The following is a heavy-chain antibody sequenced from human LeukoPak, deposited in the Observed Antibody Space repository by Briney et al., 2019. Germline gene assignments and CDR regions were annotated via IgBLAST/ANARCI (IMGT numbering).Heavy chain of an antibody. V-gene: IGHV3-21*04. CDR3: AKDAVAPGSSGDYFDY. Sequence: KSGGSLRLSCAGSGFTFNTCSMSWVRQALGKGLEWVSSITSSGTYIYYADSVRGRFTISRDSAKSSLYLQMNSLRAEDTAVYYCAKDAVAPGSSGDYFDYWGQGTLVTVSS. D-gene: IGHD1-26*01. CDR1: GFTFNTCS. J-gene: IGHJ4*02. CDR2: ITSSGTYI.